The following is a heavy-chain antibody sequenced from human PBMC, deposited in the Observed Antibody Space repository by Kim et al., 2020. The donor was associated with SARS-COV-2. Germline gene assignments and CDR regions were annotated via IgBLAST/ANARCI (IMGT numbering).Heavy chain of an antibody. D-gene: IGHD6-6*01. V-gene: IGHV3-21*01. CDR1: GFTFSSYS. Sequence: GGSLRLSCAASGFTFSSYSMNWVRQAPGKGLEWVSSISSSSSYIYYADSVKGRFTISRDNAKNSLYLQMNSLRAEDTAVYYCARDRQLVGLTPDYWGQGTLVTVSS. CDR3: ARDRQLVGLTPDY. CDR2: ISSSSSYI. J-gene: IGHJ4*02.